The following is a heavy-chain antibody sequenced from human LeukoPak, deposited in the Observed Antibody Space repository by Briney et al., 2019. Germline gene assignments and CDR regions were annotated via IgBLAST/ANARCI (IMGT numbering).Heavy chain of an antibody. CDR2: IYYSGST. J-gene: IGHJ4*02. V-gene: IGHV4-59*01. D-gene: IGHD6-13*01. CDR3: ARVGPYSSSWYGD. Sequence: SETLSLTCTVSGGSISSYYWSWIRQPPGKGLEWIGYIYYSGSTNYNPSLESRVTISVDTSKNQFSLKLSSVTAADTAVYYCARVGPYSSSWYGDWGQGTLVTVSS. CDR1: GGSISSYY.